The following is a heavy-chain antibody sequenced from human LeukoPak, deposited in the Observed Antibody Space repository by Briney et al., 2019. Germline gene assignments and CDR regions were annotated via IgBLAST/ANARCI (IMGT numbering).Heavy chain of an antibody. CDR1: GFTFGDYA. D-gene: IGHD5-18*01. CDR2: IRSKAYGGTT. V-gene: IGHV3-49*04. Sequence: GGSLRLSCTASGFTFGDYAMSWVRQAPGKGLEWVGFIRSKAYGGTTEYAASVKGRFTISRDDSKSIAYLQMNSLKIEDTAVYYCTRGLDRYTYGLDDAFDIWGQGTVVTVSS. CDR3: TRGLDRYTYGLDDAFDI. J-gene: IGHJ3*02.